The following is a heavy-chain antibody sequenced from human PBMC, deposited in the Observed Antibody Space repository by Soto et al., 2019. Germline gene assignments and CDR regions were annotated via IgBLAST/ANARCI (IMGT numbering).Heavy chain of an antibody. CDR2: INPSGGST. CDR3: ARGGYSGYDFPPTSYYYGMDV. J-gene: IGHJ6*02. D-gene: IGHD5-12*01. Sequence: ASVKVSCKASGYTFTSYYMHWVRQAPGQGLEWMGIINPSGGSTSYAQKFQGRVTMTRDTSTSTVYMELSRLRSDDTAVYYCARGGYSGYDFPPTSYYYGMDVWGQGTTVTVSS. CDR1: GYTFTSYY. V-gene: IGHV1-46*01.